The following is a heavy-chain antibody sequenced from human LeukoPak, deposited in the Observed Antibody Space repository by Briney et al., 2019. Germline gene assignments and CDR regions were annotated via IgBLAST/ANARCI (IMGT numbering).Heavy chain of an antibody. CDR2: IIAYNGNT. V-gene: IGHV1-18*01. Sequence: PGASVKVSCKASGYSFTSYPISWVRQAPGQGLEWMGWIIAYNGNTKYAQKLQGRVTMTTDTSTSTAYMELRSLRSDDTAVYYCARMGLSTILAFDIWGQGTMVTVSS. CDR3: ARMGLSTILAFDI. J-gene: IGHJ3*02. D-gene: IGHD5/OR15-5a*01. CDR1: GYSFTSYP.